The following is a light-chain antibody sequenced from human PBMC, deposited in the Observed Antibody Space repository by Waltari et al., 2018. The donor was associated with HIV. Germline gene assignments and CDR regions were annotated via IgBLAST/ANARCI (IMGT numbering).Light chain of an antibody. CDR2: EGS. CDR1: SSDVGRDNL. Sequence: QSALTQPASVSGSPGQSITISCCGASSDVGRDNLFSWYQQHPGKAPKLMSYEGSKRPSGVSNRFSGSKSGNTASLTISGLQAEDEADYYCCSYAGSSTLEVFGGGTKLTVL. J-gene: IGLJ2*01. CDR3: CSYAGSSTLEV. V-gene: IGLV2-23*01.